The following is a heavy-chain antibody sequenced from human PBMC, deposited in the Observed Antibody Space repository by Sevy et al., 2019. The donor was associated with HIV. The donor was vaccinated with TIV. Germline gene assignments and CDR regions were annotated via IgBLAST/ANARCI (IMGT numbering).Heavy chain of an antibody. J-gene: IGHJ6*02. CDR2: INHSGST. D-gene: IGHD3-3*01. CDR3: ASSGFLEKSGIDV. CDR1: GGSFSGYY. V-gene: IGHV4-34*01. Sequence: SETLSLTCAVYGGSFSGYYWSWIRQPPGKGLEWIGEINHSGSTNYNPSLKSRVTISVDTSKNQFSLKLSSVTAADTAVYYCASSGFLEKSGIDVWGQGTTVTVSS.